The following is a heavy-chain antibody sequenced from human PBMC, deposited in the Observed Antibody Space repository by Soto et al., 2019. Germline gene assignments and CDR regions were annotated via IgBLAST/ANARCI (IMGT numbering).Heavy chain of an antibody. CDR2: ITFGSTYI. Sequence: GGSLRLSCVASGFTFSAYSMSWVRQAPGQGLEWVSSITFGSTYIYYTRSVEGRFTISRDDAKNSVHLQMNSLRADDTAVYYCARDLLEGYGHARQPDYWGQGTLVTVSS. J-gene: IGHJ4*02. V-gene: IGHV3-21*06. D-gene: IGHD5-18*01. CDR1: GFTFSAYS. CDR3: ARDLLEGYGHARQPDY.